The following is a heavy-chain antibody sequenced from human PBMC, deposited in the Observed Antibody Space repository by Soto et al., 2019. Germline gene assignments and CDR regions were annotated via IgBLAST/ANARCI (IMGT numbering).Heavy chain of an antibody. J-gene: IGHJ4*02. CDR2: IIPIFGTA. CDR3: AMVRGGGSEYFFDY. V-gene: IGHV1-69*05. Sequence: VSCKASGCSFRSYAISCVRQAPGQGLEWMGGIIPIFGTANYAQKFEGRVTLTTDTSTSTVYMELSSLRSDDTAVDYCAMVRGGGSEYFFDYWGQGTLVTVSS. CDR1: GCSFRSYA. D-gene: IGHD2-15*01.